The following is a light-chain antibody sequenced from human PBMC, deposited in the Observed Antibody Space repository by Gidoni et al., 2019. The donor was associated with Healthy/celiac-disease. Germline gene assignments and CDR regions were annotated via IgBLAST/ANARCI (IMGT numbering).Light chain of an antibody. CDR2: KAS. CDR3: QQYGKT. CDR1: QSISSW. J-gene: IGKJ1*01. V-gene: IGKV1-5*03. Sequence: DIQMTQPPSTLSASVGDRVTITCRASQSISSWLAWYQQKPGKAPKLLIYKASSLESGVPSRFSGGGSGTEFTLTISSLQPDDFATYYCQQYGKTFGQGTKVEIK.